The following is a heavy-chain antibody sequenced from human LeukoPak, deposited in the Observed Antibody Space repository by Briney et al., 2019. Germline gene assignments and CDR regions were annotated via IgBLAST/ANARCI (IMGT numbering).Heavy chain of an antibody. CDR3: ARSYSYGDAFDI. V-gene: IGHV4-34*01. Sequence: SETLSLTCAVYGGSFSGYYWSWIRQPPVKGLEWIGEINHSGSTNYNPSLKSRVTISVDTSKNQFSLKLSSVTAADTAVYYCARSYSYGDAFDIWGQGTMVTVSS. CDR1: GGSFSGYY. D-gene: IGHD5-18*01. CDR2: INHSGST. J-gene: IGHJ3*02.